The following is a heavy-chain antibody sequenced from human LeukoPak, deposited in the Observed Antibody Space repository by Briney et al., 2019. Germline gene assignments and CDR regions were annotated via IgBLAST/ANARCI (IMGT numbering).Heavy chain of an antibody. Sequence: ASVKVSCKASGYTFTSYDINWVRQATGQGLEWMGWMNPNSGNTGYAQKFQGRVTMTRNTSISTAYMELSSLRSEDTAVYYCARGHRRIAAAGTEGDYWGRGTLVTVSS. CDR3: ARGHRRIAAAGTEGDY. J-gene: IGHJ4*02. D-gene: IGHD6-13*01. CDR2: MNPNSGNT. V-gene: IGHV1-8*01. CDR1: GYTFTSYD.